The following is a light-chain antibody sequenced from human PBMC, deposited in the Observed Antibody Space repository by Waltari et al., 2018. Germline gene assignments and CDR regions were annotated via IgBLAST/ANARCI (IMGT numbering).Light chain of an antibody. CDR2: DAS. J-gene: IGKJ5*01. Sequence: DIVATQSPATLSGAPGETVTLSCRTSESVSSNIAWYSQKPGQVLRLLIYDASTSATDNPARFRSCGSGTDVTLAISSLQSADFAVYYCQQYNKWPPITFGQGTRLEIK. CDR3: QQYNKWPPIT. V-gene: IGKV3-15*01. CDR1: ESVSSN.